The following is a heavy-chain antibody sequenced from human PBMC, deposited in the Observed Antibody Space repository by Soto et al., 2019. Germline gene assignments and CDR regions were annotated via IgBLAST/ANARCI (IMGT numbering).Heavy chain of an antibody. CDR1: GFTFSSSP. J-gene: IGHJ4*02. Sequence: EVQLLESGGGLVQPGGSLRLSCTASGFTFSSSPMTWVRQAPGKGLEWVSTLRGSTDSTYYADSVKGRLTISRDNSKNTLYLQMNSLRAEDTAVYYCAKKGGYGDFGIYFDYWGQGTLVTVSS. V-gene: IGHV3-23*01. CDR3: AKKGGYGDFGIYFDY. CDR2: LRGSTDST. D-gene: IGHD4-17*01.